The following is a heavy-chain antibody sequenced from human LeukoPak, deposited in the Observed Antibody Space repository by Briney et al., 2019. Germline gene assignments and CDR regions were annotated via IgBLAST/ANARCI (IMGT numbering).Heavy chain of an antibody. CDR3: ARGGLLRGDY. D-gene: IGHD3-10*01. J-gene: IGHJ4*02. CDR2: IKEDGRLQ. CDR1: GFSFTSHW. V-gene: IGHV3-7*04. Sequence: GGSLRLSCAASGFSFTSHWMTWLRQAPGKGLEWVAHIKEDGRLQHYVDSVKGRFTVSRDNAQNSLFLQMHSLRAEDTAVYYCARGGLLRGDYWGQGTLVTVSS.